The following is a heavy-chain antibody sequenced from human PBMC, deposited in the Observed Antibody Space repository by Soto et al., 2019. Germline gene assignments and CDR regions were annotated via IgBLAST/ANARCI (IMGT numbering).Heavy chain of an antibody. CDR1: GFTFSSYG. J-gene: IGHJ4*02. V-gene: IGHV3-30*18. D-gene: IGHD1-26*01. Sequence: QVQLVESGGGVVQPGRSLRLSCAASGFTFSSYGMHWVRQAPGKGLEWVAVISYDGSNKYYADSVKGRFTISRDNSKNTLYLQMNSLRAEDTAVYYCAKETRSYGGYFDYWGQGTLVTVSS. CDR2: ISYDGSNK. CDR3: AKETRSYGGYFDY.